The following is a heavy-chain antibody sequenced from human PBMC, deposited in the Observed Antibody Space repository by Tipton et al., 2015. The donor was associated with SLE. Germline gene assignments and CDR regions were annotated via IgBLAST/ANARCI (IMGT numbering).Heavy chain of an antibody. V-gene: IGHV1-8*01. CDR1: GYTFTSFD. CDR3: ARAPLPQWTGAFDI. J-gene: IGHJ3*02. D-gene: IGHD6-19*01. CDR2: MNPNSGST. Sequence: QVQLVQSGPEVRKPGASVKVSCKASGYTFTSFDINWVRQASGQGLEWMGWMNPNSGSTVYAQKFQGRVTTTRNTSMSTAYMDLSSLKSDDTAVYYCARAPLPQWTGAFDIWGQGTIVTVSS.